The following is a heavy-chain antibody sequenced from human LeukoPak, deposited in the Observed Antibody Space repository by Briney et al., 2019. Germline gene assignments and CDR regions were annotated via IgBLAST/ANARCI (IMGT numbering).Heavy chain of an antibody. CDR2: IYYSGST. D-gene: IGHD3-10*01. V-gene: IGHV4-59*08. Sequence: SETLSLTCTVSGGSISSYYWSWIRQPPGKGLEWIGYIYYSGSTYYNPSLKSRVTISVDTSKNQFSLKLSSVTAADTAVYHCARVLRVGYLWFGSHNMYGMDVWGQGTTVTVSS. J-gene: IGHJ6*02. CDR1: GGSISSYY. CDR3: ARVLRVGYLWFGSHNMYGMDV.